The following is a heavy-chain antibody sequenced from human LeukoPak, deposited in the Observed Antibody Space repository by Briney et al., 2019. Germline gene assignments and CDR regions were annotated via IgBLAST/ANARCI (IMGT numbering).Heavy chain of an antibody. J-gene: IGHJ4*02. CDR1: GGSISSSNSY. V-gene: IGHV4-39*01. Sequence: SETLSLTCTVSGGSISSSNSYWGWIRQPPGKGLEWIGSIYYSGSTYYNPSLKSRGTISVDTSKNQFSLKLSSVTAADMAVYYCARSRKNDCTSTSCSTDYWGQGTLVTVSS. D-gene: IGHD2-2*02. CDR3: ARSRKNDCTSTSCSTDY. CDR2: IYYSGST.